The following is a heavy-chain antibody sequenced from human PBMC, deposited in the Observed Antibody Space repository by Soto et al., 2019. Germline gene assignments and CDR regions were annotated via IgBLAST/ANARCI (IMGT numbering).Heavy chain of an antibody. V-gene: IGHV3-30-3*01. CDR3: ASSPSEWEPQIFDY. J-gene: IGHJ4*02. CDR1: GFTFSSYA. CDR2: ISYDGSNK. D-gene: IGHD1-26*01. Sequence: QVQLVESGGGVVQPGRSLRLSCAASGFTFSSYAMHWVRQAPGKGLEWVAVISYDGSNKYYADSVKGRFTISRDNSKNTLYLQMNSLRAEDTSVYYCASSPSEWEPQIFDYWGQGTLVTVYS.